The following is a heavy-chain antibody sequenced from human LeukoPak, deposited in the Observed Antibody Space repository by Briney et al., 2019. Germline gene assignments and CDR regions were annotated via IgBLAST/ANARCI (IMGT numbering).Heavy chain of an antibody. D-gene: IGHD6-13*01. CDR3: AREWIAAAP. V-gene: IGHV4-39*07. J-gene: IGHJ5*02. Sequence: SETLSLTCTVSGGSISSSSYYWGWIRQPPGKGLEWIGSIYYSGSTYYNPSLKSRVTISVDTSKNQFSLKLSSVTAADTAVYYCAREWIAAAPWGQGTLVTVSS. CDR1: GGSISSSSYY. CDR2: IYYSGST.